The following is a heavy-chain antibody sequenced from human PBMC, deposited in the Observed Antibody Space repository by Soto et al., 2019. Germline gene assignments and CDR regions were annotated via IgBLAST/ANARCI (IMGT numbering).Heavy chain of an antibody. V-gene: IGHV3-33*01. D-gene: IGHD2-2*01. CDR1: GFTFSSYG. CDR3: ARGQLGYCSSTSCYSPELYYYGMDV. J-gene: IGHJ6*02. CDR2: IWYDGSNK. Sequence: GGSLRLSCAASGFTFSSYGMHWVRQAPGKGLEWVAVIWYDGSNKYYADSVKGRFTISRDNSKNTLYLQMNSLRAEDTAVYYCARGQLGYCSSTSCYSPELYYYGMDVWGQGTTVTVSS.